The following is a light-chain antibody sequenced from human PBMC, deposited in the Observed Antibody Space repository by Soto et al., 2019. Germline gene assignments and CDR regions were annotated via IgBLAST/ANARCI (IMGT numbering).Light chain of an antibody. J-gene: IGKJ1*01. CDR3: QQYGSSPPWT. CDR2: GAF. Sequence: EIVMTQSPATLSVSPGERATLSCRASQSVSNKLAWYQQKAGQAPRLLIYGAFTRATGIPARFSGSGSGTEFTLTISSLQSEDIAVYYCQQYGSSPPWTFGQGTKVEIK. CDR1: QSVSNK. V-gene: IGKV3-15*01.